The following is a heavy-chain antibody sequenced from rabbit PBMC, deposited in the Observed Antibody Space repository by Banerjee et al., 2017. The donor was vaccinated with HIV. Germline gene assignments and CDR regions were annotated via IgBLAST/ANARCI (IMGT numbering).Heavy chain of an antibody. Sequence: QEQLEESGGDLVKPEGSLTLTCTASGFTLSNYWICWVRQAPGKGLEWIACINTNSGNAVYASWAKGRFTISKTSSTTVTLQMTSLTAADTATYFCARDLAGVIGWNFNFWGPGTLVTVS. D-gene: IGHD4-1*01. CDR1: GFTLSNYW. CDR3: ARDLAGVIGWNFNF. V-gene: IGHV1S45*01. CDR2: INTNSGNA. J-gene: IGHJ4*01.